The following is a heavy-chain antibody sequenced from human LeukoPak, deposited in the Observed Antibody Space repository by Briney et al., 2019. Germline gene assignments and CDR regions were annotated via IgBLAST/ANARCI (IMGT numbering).Heavy chain of an antibody. CDR3: ARHSPTRLDRSGCYYLLDY. CDR1: GGSINSYY. CDR2: IYYSGST. D-gene: IGHD3-22*01. J-gene: IGHJ4*02. Sequence: SETLSLTCTVSGGSINSYYWSWIRQPPGKGLEWIGYIYYSGSTNYNPSLKSRVTISVDTSKNQFSLKLSSVTAADTAVYYCARHSPTRLDRSGCYYLLDYRGQGTLVTVSS. V-gene: IGHV4-59*08.